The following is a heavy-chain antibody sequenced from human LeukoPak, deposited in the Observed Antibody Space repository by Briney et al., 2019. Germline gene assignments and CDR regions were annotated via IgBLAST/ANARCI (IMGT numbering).Heavy chain of an antibody. D-gene: IGHD6-13*01. CDR3: ARGSSSYQY. J-gene: IGHJ4*02. CDR1: GGSISGYY. V-gene: IGHV4-59*01. CDR2: IYYSGST. Sequence: PSETLSLTCIVSGGSISGYYWSWIRQPPGKGLGWIGSIYYSGSTDYNPSLKSRVIISVDTSKNQFSLSLISVTAADTAVYYCARGSSSYQYWGQGTLVTVSS.